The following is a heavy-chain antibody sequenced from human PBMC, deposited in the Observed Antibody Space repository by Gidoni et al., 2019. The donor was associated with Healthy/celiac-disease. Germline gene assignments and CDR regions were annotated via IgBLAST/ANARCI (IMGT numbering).Heavy chain of an antibody. D-gene: IGHD6-19*01. CDR1: GYTFTSYG. CDR2: ISAYNCNT. J-gene: IGHJ5*02. V-gene: IGHV1-18*01. CDR3: ARAGRGIAVAGTQNWFDP. Sequence: QVQLVQSGDEVKTPGAAVKVSCKASGYTFTSYGISCVRQARGQGLEWMGWISAYNCNTNYTQKLQGIVTMTTNTSTSTAYMELRSLRSNYTAVYYCARAGRGIAVAGTQNWFDPWGQGTLVTVSS.